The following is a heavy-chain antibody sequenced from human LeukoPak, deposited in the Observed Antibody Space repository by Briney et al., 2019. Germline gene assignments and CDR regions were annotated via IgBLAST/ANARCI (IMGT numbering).Heavy chain of an antibody. CDR3: ARDLDWGAFDA. CDR1: GFTVSSNS. D-gene: IGHD3-9*01. J-gene: IGHJ5*02. Sequence: PGGSLRLSCAASGFTVSSNSMSWVRQAPGKGLEWVSGISPSGSISYYADSVKGRFTISRDNSKNTVSLQMNSLRAEDTALYYCARDLDWGAFDAWGQGTLVTVSS. CDR2: ISPSGSIS. V-gene: IGHV3-23*01.